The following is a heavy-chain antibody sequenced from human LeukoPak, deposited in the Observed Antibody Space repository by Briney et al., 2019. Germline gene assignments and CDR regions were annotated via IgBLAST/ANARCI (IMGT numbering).Heavy chain of an antibody. J-gene: IGHJ4*02. Sequence: GASVKVSCKASGYTFTGYYMKWVRQAPGQGLEWMGWLHPNSGGTNYAQKFQGRITLTRDTSISTAYMELSRLRSDDTAVYYCARVWGPPGPELDYWGQGTLVTVSS. CDR2: LHPNSGGT. CDR1: GYTFTGYY. D-gene: IGHD3-16*01. V-gene: IGHV1-2*02. CDR3: ARVWGPPGPELDY.